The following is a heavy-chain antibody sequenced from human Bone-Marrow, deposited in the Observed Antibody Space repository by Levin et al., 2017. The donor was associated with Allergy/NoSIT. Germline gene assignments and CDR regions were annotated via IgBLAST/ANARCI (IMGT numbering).Heavy chain of an antibody. CDR1: GYTLTELS. Sequence: VASVKVSCKVSGYTLTELSMHWVRQAPGKGLEWMGGFDPEDGETIYAQKFQGRVTMTEDTSTDTAYMELSSLRSEDTAVYYCATGSLGLPDYGDSRPLDYWGQGTLVTVSS. CDR3: ATGSLGLPDYGDSRPLDY. CDR2: FDPEDGET. V-gene: IGHV1-24*01. J-gene: IGHJ4*02. D-gene: IGHD4-17*01.